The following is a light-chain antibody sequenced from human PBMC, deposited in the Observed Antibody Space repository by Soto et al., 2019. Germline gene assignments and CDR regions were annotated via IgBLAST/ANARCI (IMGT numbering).Light chain of an antibody. J-gene: IGLJ2*01. CDR3: SSYTSSITWV. Sequence: QSALTQPASVSGSPGQSITISCTGTSSDVGGYNYVSWYQQHPGKAPKLVIYDVTNRPSGVSNRFSGSKSGNTASLTISGLQAEDEADYYCSSYTSSITWVFCGGTKLTVL. CDR2: DVT. CDR1: SSDVGGYNY. V-gene: IGLV2-14*01.